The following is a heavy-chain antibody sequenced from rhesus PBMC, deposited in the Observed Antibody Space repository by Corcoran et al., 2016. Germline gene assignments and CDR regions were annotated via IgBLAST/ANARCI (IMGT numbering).Heavy chain of an antibody. V-gene: IGHV1-180*01. CDR2: IPPYNGNK. CDR1: GYTFTSYS. Sequence: QVQLVQSGAEIKQPGASVKLSCKASGYTFTSYSMPWGRQAPGQGLEWIGLIPPYNGNKGYAQNFQGRVTITTDTSTSTGYMELSSLRSEDTAVYYCTRAEYKRYWYFDLWGPGTPITISS. J-gene: IGHJ2*01. D-gene: IGHD4-23*01. CDR3: TRAEYKRYWYFDL.